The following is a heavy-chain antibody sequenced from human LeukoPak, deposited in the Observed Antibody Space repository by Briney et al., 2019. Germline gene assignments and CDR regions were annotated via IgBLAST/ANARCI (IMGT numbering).Heavy chain of an antibody. CDR1: GYTFTGYY. J-gene: IGHJ4*02. CDR3: ARVGSGHDPYCFDY. CDR2: INPNSGGT. D-gene: IGHD5-12*01. Sequence: ASVKVSCKASGYTFTGYYMHWVRQAPGQGLEWMGWINPNSGGTNYAQKFQGWVTMTRDTSISTAYMELSRLRSDDTAVYYCARVGSGHDPYCFDYWGQGTLVTVSS. V-gene: IGHV1-2*04.